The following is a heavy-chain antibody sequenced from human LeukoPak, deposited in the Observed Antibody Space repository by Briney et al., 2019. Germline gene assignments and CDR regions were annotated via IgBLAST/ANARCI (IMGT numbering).Heavy chain of an antibody. Sequence: SETLSLTCTVSGGSISSQYWSWIRQPPGKGLEWIGYIYYSESTNYNPSLKSRVTISVDTSKNQFSLKLSSVTAADTALYYCARQGIWFLDLWGRGTPVTVSS. CDR1: GGSISSQY. D-gene: IGHD6-13*01. V-gene: IGHV4-59*08. CDR3: ARQGIWFLDL. J-gene: IGHJ2*01. CDR2: IYYSEST.